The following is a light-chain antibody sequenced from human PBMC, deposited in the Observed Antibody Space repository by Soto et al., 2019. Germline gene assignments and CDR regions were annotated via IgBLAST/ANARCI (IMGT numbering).Light chain of an antibody. V-gene: IGLV2-11*01. CDR2: DVS. J-gene: IGLJ1*01. CDR1: SSDVGGYNY. Sequence: QSALTQPRSVSGSPGQSVTISCTGTSSDVGGYNYVSWYQQHPDKAPKVMIYDVSERPSGVPDRFSGSKSGNTASLTISGLQAEDEADYYCCSYAGSPRDVLGAGTKLTVL. CDR3: CSYAGSPRDV.